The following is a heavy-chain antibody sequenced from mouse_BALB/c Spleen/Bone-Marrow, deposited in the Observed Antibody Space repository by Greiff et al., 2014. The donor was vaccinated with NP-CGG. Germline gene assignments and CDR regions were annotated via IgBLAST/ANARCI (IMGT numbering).Heavy chain of an antibody. D-gene: IGHD2-1*01. CDR2: IYPGDGDT. V-gene: IGHV1-87*01. CDR3: ASPYGNYDAKDY. Sequence: VQLQQSGAELARPGASVKLSCKASGYTFTSYWMQWVKQRPGQGLEWIGAIYPGDGDTRYTQKFRGKATLTADKSSNTAYMQPSSLTSEDSAVYSGASPYGNYDAKDYWGQGTSVTVSS. J-gene: IGHJ4*01. CDR1: GYTFTSYW.